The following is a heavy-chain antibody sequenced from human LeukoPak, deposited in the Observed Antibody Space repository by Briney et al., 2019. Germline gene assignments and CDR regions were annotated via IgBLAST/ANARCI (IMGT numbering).Heavy chain of an antibody. CDR1: GGSISSSSYY. Sequence: SETLSLTCTVSGGSISSSSYYWGWIRQPPGKGLEWIGSIYYSGSAYYNPSLKSRVTISVDTSKNQFSLKLSSVTAADTAVYYCVRDRGFRDYYDSSGFFDYWGQGTLVTVSS. CDR2: IYYSGSA. CDR3: VRDRGFRDYYDSSGFFDY. V-gene: IGHV4-39*07. D-gene: IGHD3-22*01. J-gene: IGHJ4*02.